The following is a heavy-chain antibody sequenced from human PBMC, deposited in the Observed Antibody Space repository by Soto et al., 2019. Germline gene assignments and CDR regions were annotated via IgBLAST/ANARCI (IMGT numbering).Heavy chain of an antibody. CDR3: ARAFDDSSGYYGGLGY. Sequence: SETLSLTCTVSGGSIGSGDYYWSWIRQPPGKGLEWIGYMYYTGSTYYNPSLKSRVTISVDASKNQFSLKLSSVTAADTAVYYCARAFDDSSGYYGGLGYWGQGTLVTASS. V-gene: IGHV4-30-4*01. J-gene: IGHJ4*02. CDR1: GGSIGSGDYY. D-gene: IGHD3-22*01. CDR2: MYYTGST.